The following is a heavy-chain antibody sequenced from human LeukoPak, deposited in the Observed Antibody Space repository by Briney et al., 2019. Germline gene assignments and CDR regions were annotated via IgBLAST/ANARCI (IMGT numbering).Heavy chain of an antibody. CDR3: ARDYDSSGYGPFSTPGRMDA. CDR1: GYTFTGYY. D-gene: IGHD3-22*01. V-gene: IGHV1-2*02. CDR2: INPNSGGT. Sequence: ASVKVSCKASGYTFTGYYMHWVRQAPGQGLEWMGWINPNSGGTNYAQKFQGRVTMTRDTSISTAYMELSRLRSDDTAVYYCARDYDSSGYGPFSTPGRMDAWGKGTTVTVSS. J-gene: IGHJ6*04.